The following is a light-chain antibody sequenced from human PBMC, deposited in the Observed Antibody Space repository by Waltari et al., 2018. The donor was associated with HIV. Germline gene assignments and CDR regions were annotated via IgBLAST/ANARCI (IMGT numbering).Light chain of an antibody. CDR2: GAS. Sequence: EIVMTQSPATLSVSPGERATLSCRASQSVSSNLAWYQQKLGQAPRLLIYGASTRATGVPARFSGSGSGTEFTLTISSLQSEDFAVYYCQQYNNWSRTFGQGTKVEIK. V-gene: IGKV3-15*01. J-gene: IGKJ1*01. CDR3: QQYNNWSRT. CDR1: QSVSSN.